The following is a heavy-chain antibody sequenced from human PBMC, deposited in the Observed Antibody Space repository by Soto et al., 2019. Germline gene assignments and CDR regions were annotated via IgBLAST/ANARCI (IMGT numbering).Heavy chain of an antibody. V-gene: IGHV3-9*01. Sequence: EVQLVESGGGLVQPGRSLRLSCAASGFTFDDYAMHWVRQAPGKGLEWVSGISWNSGSIGYADSVKGRFTISRDNAKNSLDLQMNSLRAEATALYYCAKAPSGKQWLVKDAFDIWGQGTMVTVSS. D-gene: IGHD6-19*01. CDR3: AKAPSGKQWLVKDAFDI. CDR1: GFTFDDYA. CDR2: ISWNSGSI. J-gene: IGHJ3*02.